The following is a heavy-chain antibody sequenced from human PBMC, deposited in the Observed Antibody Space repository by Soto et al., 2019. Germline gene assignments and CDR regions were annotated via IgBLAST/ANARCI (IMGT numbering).Heavy chain of an antibody. Sequence: QVQLQESGPGLVKPSQTPSLTCTVSGGSISSGGYYWSWIRQHPGKGLEWIGYIYYSGSTYYNPSLKSRVTISVDTSKNQFSLKLSSVTAADTAVYYCARGLYSSGWYREYYFDYWGQGTLVTVSS. CDR1: GGSISSGGYY. D-gene: IGHD6-19*01. J-gene: IGHJ4*02. CDR3: ARGLYSSGWYREYYFDY. V-gene: IGHV4-31*03. CDR2: IYYSGST.